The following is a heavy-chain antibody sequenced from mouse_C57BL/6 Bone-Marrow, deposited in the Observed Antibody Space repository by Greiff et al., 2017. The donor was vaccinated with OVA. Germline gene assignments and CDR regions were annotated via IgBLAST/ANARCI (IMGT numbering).Heavy chain of an antibody. Sequence: VQLKESGAELVRPGASVKLSCTASGFNIKDDYMHWVKQRPEQGLEWIGWIDPENGDTEYASKFQGKATITADTSSNTAYLQLSSLTSEDTAVYYCTTSGWYWYFDVWGTGTTGTVSA. CDR3: TTSGWYWYFDV. CDR2: IDPENGDT. J-gene: IGHJ1*03. V-gene: IGHV14-4*01. CDR1: GFNIKDDY. D-gene: IGHD1-1*02.